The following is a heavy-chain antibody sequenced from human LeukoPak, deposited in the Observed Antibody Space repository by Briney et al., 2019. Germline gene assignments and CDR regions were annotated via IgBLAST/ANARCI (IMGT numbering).Heavy chain of an antibody. CDR3: AREITYHDILTGYYRVYYFDY. CDR2: ISGYNGNT. J-gene: IGHJ4*02. D-gene: IGHD3-9*01. Sequence: WASVKVSCKASGYTFTSYGISWVRQAPGQGLEWMGWISGYNGNTNYAQKLQGRVTMTTDTSTSTAYMELRSLRSDDTAVYYCAREITYHDILTGYYRVYYFDYWGQGTLVTVSS. V-gene: IGHV1-18*01. CDR1: GYTFTSYG.